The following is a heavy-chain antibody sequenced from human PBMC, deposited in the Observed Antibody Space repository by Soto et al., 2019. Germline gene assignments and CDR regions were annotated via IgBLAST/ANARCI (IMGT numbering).Heavy chain of an antibody. V-gene: IGHV3-23*01. J-gene: IGHJ5*02. CDR2: ISGSGFKK. CDR1: GFIFENFG. Sequence: PGGSLRLSCAASGFIFENFGMSWVRQAPGKGLEWISSISGSGFKKYYADSVKGRFPISRDNSKSTVYLELNNLSAEDTAVYHCAKNQGVELVPLATVDWFDPWGQGSVVTVSS. D-gene: IGHD1-26*01. CDR3: AKNQGVELVPLATVDWFDP.